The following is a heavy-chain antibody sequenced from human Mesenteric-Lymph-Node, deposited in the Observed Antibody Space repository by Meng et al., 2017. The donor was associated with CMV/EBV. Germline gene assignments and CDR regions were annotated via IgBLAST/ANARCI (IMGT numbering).Heavy chain of an antibody. J-gene: IGHJ1*01. CDR3: ATYIYNFWSGALRAEYFQH. CDR2: TYYDGSKK. CDR1: GYTFSSYA. V-gene: IGHV3-30*04. D-gene: IGHD3-3*01. Sequence: GGSLRLSCAASGYTFSSYAMHWVRQAPGKGLEWVAFTYYDGSKKFYAESVKGRFTISRDNPKNTLYLQMNSLRPEDTAIYYCATYIYNFWSGALRAEYFQHWGQGTLVTVSS.